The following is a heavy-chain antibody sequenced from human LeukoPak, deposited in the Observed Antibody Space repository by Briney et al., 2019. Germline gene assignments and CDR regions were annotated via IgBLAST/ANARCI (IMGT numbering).Heavy chain of an antibody. J-gene: IGHJ6*02. D-gene: IGHD2-2*01. CDR3: AKDTAVVPAAPYGMDV. V-gene: IGHV3-23*01. CDR1: GFTFSSYA. Sequence: GGSLRLSCAASGFTFSSYARSWVRQAPGKGLDWVSTIGGSGGNTYYAESVKGRFTISRDNSRNTLYLQMNSLRAEDTAIYYCAKDTAVVPAAPYGMDVWGQGTTVTVSS. CDR2: IGGSGGNT.